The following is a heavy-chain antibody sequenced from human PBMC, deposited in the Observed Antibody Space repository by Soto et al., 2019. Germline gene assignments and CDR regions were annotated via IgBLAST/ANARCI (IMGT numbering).Heavy chain of an antibody. V-gene: IGHV4-61*03. CDR3: ARGGYSGRGCLDY. Sequence: QAQLQESGPRLVKPSETLTLTCTVSGGSVSSASYYWSWIRQPPGKGLEGIGNVFHSGRTDYNPTRKGRLXXAXGXXTIHLSLNLNSVTAADAAVYYCARGGYSGRGCLDYWGQGTLVTVSS. CDR2: VFHSGRT. CDR1: GGSVSSASYY. J-gene: IGHJ4*02. D-gene: IGHD1-26*01.